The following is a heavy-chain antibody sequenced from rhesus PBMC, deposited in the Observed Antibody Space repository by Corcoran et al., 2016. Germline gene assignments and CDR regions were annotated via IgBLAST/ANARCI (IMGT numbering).Heavy chain of an antibody. Sequence: QVQLQESGPGVVKPSETLSLTCAVSGGSISGYYLWSWIRQPPGKGLEWIGYIYGGSGSTSDTPSLKNRVTISKDTSKNQFSLKLSSVTAADTAVYYCARVVSDFDYWGQGVLVTVSS. D-gene: IGHD2-15*01. V-gene: IGHV4S7*01. CDR3: ARVVSDFDY. CDR2: IYGGSGST. J-gene: IGHJ4*01. CDR1: GGSISGYYL.